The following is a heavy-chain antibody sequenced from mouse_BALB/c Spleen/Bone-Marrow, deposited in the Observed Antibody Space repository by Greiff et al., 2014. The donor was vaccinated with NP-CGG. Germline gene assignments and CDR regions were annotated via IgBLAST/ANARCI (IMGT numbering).Heavy chain of an antibody. CDR1: GYSFTDSN. V-gene: IGHV1-39*01. CDR3: AKKDYGSSSFDY. Sequence: VQLKHPGPELEKPGASVKISCKASGYSFTDSNMNWVKQSNGKNLEWIGNIDPYYGGTSYSQKFKGKATLTVDKSSSTAYMQLRSPTSEDSAVYYCAKKDYGSSSFDYWGQGTTLTVSS. J-gene: IGHJ2*01. CDR2: IDPYYGGT. D-gene: IGHD1-1*01.